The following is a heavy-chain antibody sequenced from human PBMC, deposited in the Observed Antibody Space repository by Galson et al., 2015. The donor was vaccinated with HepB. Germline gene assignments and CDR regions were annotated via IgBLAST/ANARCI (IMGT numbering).Heavy chain of an antibody. CDR3: ARMTVGTTWAPY. V-gene: IGHV3-66*01. J-gene: IGHJ4*02. CDR1: GFTVSSNY. CDR2: IYGGGST. D-gene: IGHD1-26*01. Sequence: SLRLSCATTGFTVSSNYMNWVRQAPGKGLEWVAVIYGGGSTYYADPVKGRIKISSDNSENTLYLQMDDLRAEDTAVYYCARMTVGTTWAPYWGQGTLVTVSP.